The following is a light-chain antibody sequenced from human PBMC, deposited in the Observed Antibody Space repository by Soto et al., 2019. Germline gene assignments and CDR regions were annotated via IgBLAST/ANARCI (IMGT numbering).Light chain of an antibody. CDR1: QSISTW. J-gene: IGKJ1*01. CDR2: DAS. V-gene: IGKV1-5*01. CDR3: QQYDSYSWT. Sequence: DIQMTQSPSTLSASVGDRVTITCRASQSISTWLAWFQQKPGKAPKLLIYDASRLETEVPSRFSGSGSGTELTLTISSLQPDDFATYYCQQYDSYSWTFGQGTKVEV.